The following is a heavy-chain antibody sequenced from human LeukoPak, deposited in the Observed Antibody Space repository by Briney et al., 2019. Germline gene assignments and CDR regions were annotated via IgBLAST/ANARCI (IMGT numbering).Heavy chain of an antibody. J-gene: IGHJ4*02. CDR2: INGGNGNA. D-gene: IGHD1-26*01. Sequence: ASVKVSCKVSGYTFTSYAMHWVRQAPGQSLEWMGWINGGNGNAKYSQKFQGRVSITRDTSASTAYMELTSLKSEDTAMYYCARPPNPGGSPYYFDFWGQGTLVTVSS. CDR3: ARPPNPGGSPYYFDF. V-gene: IGHV1-3*01. CDR1: GYTFTSYA.